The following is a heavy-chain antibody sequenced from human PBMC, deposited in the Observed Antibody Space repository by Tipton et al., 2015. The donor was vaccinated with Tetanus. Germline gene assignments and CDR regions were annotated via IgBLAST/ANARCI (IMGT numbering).Heavy chain of an antibody. Sequence: SLRLSCAASGFTFSTYAMSWVRQAPGKGLEWVSVISGSGAATYYADSVKGRFTISRDNSKNTLSLQMNSLRPDDTGVYFCARLNSGRYPGWFDPWGQGTRLTVSS. CDR3: ARLNSGRYPGWFDP. CDR1: GFTFSTYA. D-gene: IGHD5-12*01. J-gene: IGHJ5*02. V-gene: IGHV3-23*01. CDR2: ISGSGAAT.